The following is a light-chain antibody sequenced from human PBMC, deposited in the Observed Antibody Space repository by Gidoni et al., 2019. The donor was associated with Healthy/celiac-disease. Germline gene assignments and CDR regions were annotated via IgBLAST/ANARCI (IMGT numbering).Light chain of an antibody. J-gene: IGKJ3*01. CDR1: QSVSSSY. Sequence: EIVLTQSRGTLSLSPGERATLSCRASQSVSSSYLAWYQQKPGQAPRLLIYGASSRATGIPDRFSGSGSGTDFTLTISRLEPEDFAVYYCQQYGSSLGSFGPGTKVDIK. CDR2: GAS. V-gene: IGKV3-20*01. CDR3: QQYGSSLGS.